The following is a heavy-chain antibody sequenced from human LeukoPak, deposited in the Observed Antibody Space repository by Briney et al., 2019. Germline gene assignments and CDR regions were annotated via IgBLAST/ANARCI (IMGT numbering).Heavy chain of an antibody. Sequence: ASVKVSCKASGYTFTGYCMHWVRQAPGQGLEWMGWINPNSGGTNYAQKFQGRVTMTRDTSISTAYMELSRLRSDDTAVYYCATNLIAAAAFDYWGQGTLVTVSS. J-gene: IGHJ4*02. CDR2: INPNSGGT. V-gene: IGHV1-2*02. CDR1: GYTFTGYC. CDR3: ATNLIAAAAFDY. D-gene: IGHD6-13*01.